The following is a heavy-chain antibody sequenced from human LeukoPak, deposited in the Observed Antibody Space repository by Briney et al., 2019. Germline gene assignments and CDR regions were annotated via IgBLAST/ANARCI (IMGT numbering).Heavy chain of an antibody. J-gene: IGHJ6*02. CDR2: ISAYNGNT. V-gene: IGHV1-18*01. D-gene: IGHD6-13*01. CDR3: ARDGSRSRWTPHSYFYNGMDV. Sequence: GASVKVSCKASGYTFTSFGISWVRQAPGQGLEWMGWISAYNGNTNYAQKFQARVTMTTDTSTGTAYMELRSLRSDDTAVYYCARDGSRSRWTPHSYFYNGMDVWGQGTTVTVSS. CDR1: GYTFTSFG.